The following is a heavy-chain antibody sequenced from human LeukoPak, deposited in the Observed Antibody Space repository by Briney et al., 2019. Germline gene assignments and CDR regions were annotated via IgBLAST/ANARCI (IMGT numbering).Heavy chain of an antibody. D-gene: IGHD6-19*01. CDR3: AAIHSGYSSGWYGYYYGMDV. Sequence: SGTLSLTCAVSGGSISSSNWWSWVRQPPGKGLEWIGEIYHSGSTNYNPSLKSRVTISVDKSKNQFPLKLSSVTAADTAVYYCAAIHSGYSSGWYGYYYGMDVWGQGTTVTVSS. J-gene: IGHJ6*02. V-gene: IGHV4-4*02. CDR2: IYHSGST. CDR1: GGSISSSNW.